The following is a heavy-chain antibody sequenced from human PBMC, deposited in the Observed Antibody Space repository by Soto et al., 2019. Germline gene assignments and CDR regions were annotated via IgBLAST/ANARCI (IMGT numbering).Heavy chain of an antibody. CDR1: GFSFTNYW. J-gene: IGHJ5*02. Sequence: GESLKISCKGSGFSFTNYWISWVRQMPGKGLEWMGNIDPVDSYANYSPSFQGHVTFSVDTSISTAYLQRSSLKASDTAMYFWGGIESIARNWFGTGVQGTVVTVSS. CDR3: GGIESIARNWFGT. D-gene: IGHD3-16*01. V-gene: IGHV5-10-1*01. CDR2: IDPVDSYA.